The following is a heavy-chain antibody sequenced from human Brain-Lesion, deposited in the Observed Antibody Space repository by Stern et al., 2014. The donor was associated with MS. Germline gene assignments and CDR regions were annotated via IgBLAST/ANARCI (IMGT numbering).Heavy chain of an antibody. CDR3: ATGDFRQQLVPGPYYFYGMDV. CDR1: GYTLTELS. D-gene: IGHD6-13*01. CDR2: FYPEDGET. V-gene: IGHV1-24*01. J-gene: IGHJ6*02. Sequence: QVQLVQSGAEVKKPGASVKVSCKVSGYTLTELSMHWVRQAPGKGLEWMGSFYPEDGETIYGQKIQGRVTMTEDSSTDTAYMELSILRSEDTAVYYCATGDFRQQLVPGPYYFYGMDVWGQGTTVTVSS.